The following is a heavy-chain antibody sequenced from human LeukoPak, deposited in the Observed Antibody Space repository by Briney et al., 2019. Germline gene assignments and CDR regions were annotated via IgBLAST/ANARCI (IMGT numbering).Heavy chain of an antibody. V-gene: IGHV3-11*01. CDR1: GFTFSDYY. Sequence: GGSLRPSCAASGFTFSDYYMSWIRQAPGKGLEWVSYISSSGSTIYYADSVKGRFTISRDNAKNSLYLQMNSLRAEDTAVYYCAREVVTENFDYWGQGTLVTVSS. CDR2: ISSSGSTI. D-gene: IGHD4-23*01. CDR3: AREVVTENFDY. J-gene: IGHJ4*02.